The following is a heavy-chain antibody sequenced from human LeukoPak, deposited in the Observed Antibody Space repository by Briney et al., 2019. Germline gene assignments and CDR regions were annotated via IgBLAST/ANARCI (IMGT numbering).Heavy chain of an antibody. J-gene: IGHJ4*02. CDR1: GGSFSGYY. Sequence: EASETLSLTCAVYGGSFSGYYWSWIRQPPGKGLEWIGEINHSGSTNYNPSLKSRVAISVDTSKNQFSLKLSSVTAADTAVYYCAREERGYSYGPILDWGQGTLVTVSS. V-gene: IGHV4-34*01. CDR2: INHSGST. D-gene: IGHD5-18*01. CDR3: AREERGYSYGPILD.